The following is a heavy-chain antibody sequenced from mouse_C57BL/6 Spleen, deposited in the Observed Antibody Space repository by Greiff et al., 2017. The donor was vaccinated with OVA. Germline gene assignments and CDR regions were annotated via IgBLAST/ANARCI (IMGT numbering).Heavy chain of an antibody. J-gene: IGHJ2*01. CDR2: ISDGGSYT. CDR1: GFTFSSYA. Sequence: EVHLVESGGGLVKPGGSLKLSCAASGFTFSSYAMSWVRQTPEKRLEWVATISDGGSYTYYPDNVKGRFTISRDNAKNNLYLQMSHLKSEDTAMYYCARDQDDYDFDYWGQGTTLTVSS. CDR3: ARDQDDYDFDY. D-gene: IGHD2-4*01. V-gene: IGHV5-4*01.